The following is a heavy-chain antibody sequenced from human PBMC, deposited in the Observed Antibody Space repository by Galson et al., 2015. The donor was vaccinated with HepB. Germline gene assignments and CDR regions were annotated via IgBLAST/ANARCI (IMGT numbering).Heavy chain of an antibody. CDR3: TTGPRSIQLWYFDY. D-gene: IGHD5-18*01. J-gene: IGHJ4*02. CDR2: IKSKTDGGTT. Sequence: SLRLSCAASGFTFSNAWMNWVRQAPGKGLEWVGRIKSKTDGGTTDYAAPVKGRFTISRDDSKNTLYLQMNSLETEDTAVYYCTTGPRSIQLWYFDYWGQGTLVTVSS. V-gene: IGHV3-15*07. CDR1: GFTFSNAW.